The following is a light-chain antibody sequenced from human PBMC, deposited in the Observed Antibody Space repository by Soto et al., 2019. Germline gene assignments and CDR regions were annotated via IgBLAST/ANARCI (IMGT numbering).Light chain of an antibody. CDR1: SSDVGGYNY. CDR2: DVS. Sequence: QSALTQPRSVSGSPGQSVTISCTGTSSDVGGYNYVSWYQQHPGKAPKLMIYDVSKRPSGVPDRFSGSKSGNTTSLTISGFQAEDEADYYCCSFAGSYPGVFGGGTKLTVL. V-gene: IGLV2-11*01. CDR3: CSFAGSYPGV. J-gene: IGLJ3*02.